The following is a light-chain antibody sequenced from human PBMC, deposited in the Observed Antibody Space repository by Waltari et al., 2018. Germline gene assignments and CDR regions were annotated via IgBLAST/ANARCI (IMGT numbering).Light chain of an antibody. CDR1: SSDVGGYNY. Sequence: QSALTQPPSPSRFPGQSVTIPCTGTSSDVGGYNYVSWYQQHPGKAPKLMIYEVSKRPSGVPDRFSGSKSGNTASLTVSGLQAEDEADYYCSSYAGSNIGVFGGGTKLTVL. CDR2: EVS. CDR3: SSYAGSNIGV. V-gene: IGLV2-8*01. J-gene: IGLJ3*02.